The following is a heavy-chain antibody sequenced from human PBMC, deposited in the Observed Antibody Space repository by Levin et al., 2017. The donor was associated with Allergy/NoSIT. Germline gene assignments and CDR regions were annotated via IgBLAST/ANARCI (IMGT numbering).Heavy chain of an antibody. CDR3: ASSVGATVTWAFDI. Sequence: GGSLRLSCAASGFTFSSYAMHWVRQAPGKGLEWVAVISYDGSNKYYADSVKGRFTISRDNSKNPLYLQMNSLRAEDTAVYYCASSVGATVTWAFDIWGQGTMVTVSS. V-gene: IGHV3-30-3*01. J-gene: IGHJ3*02. CDR2: ISYDGSNK. D-gene: IGHD1-26*01. CDR1: GFTFSSYA.